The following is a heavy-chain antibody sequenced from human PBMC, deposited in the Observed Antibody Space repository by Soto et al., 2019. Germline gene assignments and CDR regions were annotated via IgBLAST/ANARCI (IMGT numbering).Heavy chain of an antibody. CDR3: AKTAGHFLPRSLDS. Sequence: DVQVVQSGAELRKPGESLNISCKTSGFSFTTHWIAWVRQKPGKGLEWMGIIYPLDSDARYSPSFRGQVTFSADKSITTAYLHWSSLKASDTAIYYCAKTAGHFLPRSLDSWGQGTLVTVSS. J-gene: IGHJ4*02. D-gene: IGHD2-21*02. V-gene: IGHV5-51*01. CDR1: GFSFTTHW. CDR2: IYPLDSDA.